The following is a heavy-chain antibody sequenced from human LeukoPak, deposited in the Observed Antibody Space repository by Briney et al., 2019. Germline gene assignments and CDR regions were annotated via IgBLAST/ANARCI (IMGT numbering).Heavy chain of an antibody. CDR1: GGCISSSSYY. D-gene: IGHD6-13*01. V-gene: IGHV4-39*07. CDR2: IYYSGST. J-gene: IGHJ4*02. CDR3: ARTPRWMIAAAGTGTYFDY. Sequence: PSETLSLTCTVSGGCISSSSYYWGWIRQPPGKGMEGIGSIYYSGSTYYNPSLKSRVTISVDTSKNQFSLKLSSVTAADTAVYYCARTPRWMIAAAGTGTYFDYWGQGTLVTVSS.